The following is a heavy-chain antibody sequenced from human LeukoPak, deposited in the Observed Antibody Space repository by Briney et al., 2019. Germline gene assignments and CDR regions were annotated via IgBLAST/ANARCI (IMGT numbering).Heavy chain of an antibody. CDR3: ARGYGDYGKYYFDS. CDR2: IKSKTDGGTT. V-gene: IGHV3-15*01. D-gene: IGHD4-17*01. J-gene: IGHJ4*02. CDR1: GFTFSNAW. Sequence: PGGSLRLSCAASGFTFSNAWMSWVRQAPGKGLEWVGRIKSKTDGGTTDYAAPVKGRFTISRDDSKNTLYLQMNSLRAEDTAVYYCARGYGDYGKYYFDSWGQGTLVTVSS.